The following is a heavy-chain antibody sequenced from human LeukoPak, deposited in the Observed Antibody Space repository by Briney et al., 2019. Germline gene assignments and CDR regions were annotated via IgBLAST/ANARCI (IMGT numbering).Heavy chain of an antibody. Sequence: PGGSLRLSCAASVFTSNTYNMNCVRHAPGKGLEWVSYISTSSNTIYYADSVRGRFTISRDNAKNSLYLQMNSLRDEDTAVYYCAREGGVYGMDVWGEGATVTVSS. CDR2: ISTSSNTI. V-gene: IGHV3-48*02. J-gene: IGHJ6*04. CDR1: VFTSNTYN. CDR3: AREGGVYGMDV. D-gene: IGHD3-16*01.